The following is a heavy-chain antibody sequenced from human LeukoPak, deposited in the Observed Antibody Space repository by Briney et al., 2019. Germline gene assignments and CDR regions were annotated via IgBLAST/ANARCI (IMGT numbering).Heavy chain of an antibody. V-gene: IGHV1-18*01. Sequence: ASVKVSCKASGYTFTSYGISWVRQAPGQGLERMGWISAYNGNTNYAQKLQGRVTMTTDTSTSTAYMELRSLRSDDTAVYYCAREVRYFDWSPYYYYGMDVWGQGTTVTVSS. CDR2: ISAYNGNT. CDR1: GYTFTSYG. J-gene: IGHJ6*02. D-gene: IGHD3-9*01. CDR3: AREVRYFDWSPYYYYGMDV.